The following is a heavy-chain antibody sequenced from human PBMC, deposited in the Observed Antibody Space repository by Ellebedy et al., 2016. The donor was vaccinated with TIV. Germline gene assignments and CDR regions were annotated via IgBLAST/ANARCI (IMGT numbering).Heavy chain of an antibody. CDR1: GFTFSSYT. J-gene: IGHJ4*02. V-gene: IGHV3-23*01. CDR2: IGGNTVAR. D-gene: IGHD2-15*01. Sequence: GESLKISCVASGFTFSSYTMSWVRQAPGKGLEWVSAIGGNTVARVYADSVKGRFTISRDNSKNTLSLQMRSLRPDDTAMYFCARELYGGAYYCSDYWGQGTLVTVSS. CDR3: ARELYGGAYYCSDY.